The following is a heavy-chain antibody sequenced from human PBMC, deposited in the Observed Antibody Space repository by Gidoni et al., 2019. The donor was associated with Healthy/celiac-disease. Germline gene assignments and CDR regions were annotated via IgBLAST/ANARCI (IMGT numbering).Heavy chain of an antibody. CDR1: GGSFSGYY. V-gene: IGHV4-34*01. J-gene: IGHJ4*02. CDR3: ARDRIAAAGTVFYFDY. Sequence: QVQLQQWGAGLLQPSEPLSLTCAVYGGSFSGYYWSWIRQPPGKGLEWIGEINHSGSTNYNPSLKSRVTISVDTSKNQFSLKLSSVTAADTAVYYCARDRIAAAGTVFYFDYWGQGTLVTVSS. CDR2: INHSGST. D-gene: IGHD6-13*01.